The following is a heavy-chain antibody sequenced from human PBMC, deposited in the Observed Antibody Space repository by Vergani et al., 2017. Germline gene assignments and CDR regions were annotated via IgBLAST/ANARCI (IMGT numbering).Heavy chain of an antibody. J-gene: IGHJ1*01. CDR2: INHSGST. Sequence: QVQLQQWGAGLLKPSETLSLTCAVYGGSFSGYYWSWIRQPPGKGLELIGEINHSGSTNYNPSLKSRVTISVDTSKNQFSLKLSSVTAADTAVYYCARGRYSSSWYAYFQHWGQGTLVTVSS. D-gene: IGHD6-13*01. CDR3: ARGRYSSSWYAYFQH. V-gene: IGHV4-34*01. CDR1: GGSFSGYY.